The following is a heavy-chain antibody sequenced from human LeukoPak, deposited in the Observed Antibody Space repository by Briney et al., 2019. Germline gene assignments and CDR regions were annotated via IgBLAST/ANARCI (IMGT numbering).Heavy chain of an antibody. Sequence: GGSLRLSCAASGFTFSSYGMHWVRQAPGKGLEWVAVIWYDGSNKYYADSVKGRFTISRDNSKNTLYLQMNSLRAEDTAVYYCAKRGGSGSYSGYFDYWGQGTLVTVSS. CDR1: GFTFSSYG. V-gene: IGHV3-33*06. J-gene: IGHJ4*02. D-gene: IGHD1-26*01. CDR2: IWYDGSNK. CDR3: AKRGGSGSYSGYFDY.